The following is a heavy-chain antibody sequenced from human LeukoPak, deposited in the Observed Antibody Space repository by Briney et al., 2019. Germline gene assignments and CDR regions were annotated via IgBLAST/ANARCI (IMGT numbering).Heavy chain of an antibody. CDR2: VYTSGNT. CDR3: ARGCSSTSCYIYGGNWFDP. CDR1: GGFISDYY. Sequence: NPSETLSLTCTVSGGFISDYYWTWVRQHAGKGLEWIGRVYTSGNTNYNPSLKSRVTISVDKSKNQFSLKMTSVTVADTAVYYCARGCSSTSCYIYGGNWFDPWGQGTLVTVS. J-gene: IGHJ5*02. D-gene: IGHD2-2*02. V-gene: IGHV4-4*07.